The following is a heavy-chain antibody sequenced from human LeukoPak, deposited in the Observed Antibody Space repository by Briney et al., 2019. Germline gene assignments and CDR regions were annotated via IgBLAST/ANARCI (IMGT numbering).Heavy chain of an antibody. CDR3: ARAYGSGSYLPY. J-gene: IGHJ4*02. CDR2: INHSGST. V-gene: IGHV4-34*01. Sequence: PSETLSLTCAVYGESFSGYYWSWIRQPPGKGLEWIGEINHSGSTNYNPSLKSRVTISVDASTNQFSLNLNSVTAADTAMYYCARAYGSGSYLPYWGQGSRVSVSS. CDR1: GESFSGYY. D-gene: IGHD3-10*01.